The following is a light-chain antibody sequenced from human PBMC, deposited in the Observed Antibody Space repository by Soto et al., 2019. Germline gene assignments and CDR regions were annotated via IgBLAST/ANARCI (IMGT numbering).Light chain of an antibody. CDR3: QQYNNWTQT. J-gene: IGKJ1*01. Sequence: DIVMTQSPDSLAVSLGERATINCKSSQSVLYRSNNKNYLAWYQQKPGQPPKLLIYWASTRESGVPDRFSGSGSGTEFNLTISSLQSEDFAVYYCQQYNNWTQTVGQGTKVDIK. CDR1: QSVLYRSNNKNY. V-gene: IGKV4-1*01. CDR2: WAS.